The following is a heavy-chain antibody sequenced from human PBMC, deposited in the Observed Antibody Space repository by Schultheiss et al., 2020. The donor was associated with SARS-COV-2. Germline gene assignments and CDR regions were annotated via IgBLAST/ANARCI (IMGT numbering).Heavy chain of an antibody. CDR1: GGSISSYY. J-gene: IGHJ6*02. CDR3: AREGFEYYYYYGMDV. CDR2: IYHSGST. Sequence: SETLSLTCTVSGGSISSYYWSWIRQPPGKGLEWIGSIYHSGSTYYNPSLKSRVTISVDTSKNQFSLKLSSVTAADTAVYYCAREGFEYYYYYGMDVWGQGTTVTVSS. V-gene: IGHV4-59*04. D-gene: IGHD3-10*01.